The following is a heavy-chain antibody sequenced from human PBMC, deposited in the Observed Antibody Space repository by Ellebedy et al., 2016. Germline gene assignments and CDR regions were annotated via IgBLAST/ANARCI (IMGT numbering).Heavy chain of an antibody. Sequence: GGSLRLSXAASGFTFSSYAMHWVRQAPGKGLEWVAVISYDGSNKYYADSVKGRFTISRDNSKNTLYLQMNSLRAEDTAVYYCATLTYPGIAVAQFDYWGQGTLVTVSS. CDR3: ATLTYPGIAVAQFDY. CDR2: ISYDGSNK. D-gene: IGHD6-19*01. J-gene: IGHJ4*02. V-gene: IGHV3-30-3*01. CDR1: GFTFSSYA.